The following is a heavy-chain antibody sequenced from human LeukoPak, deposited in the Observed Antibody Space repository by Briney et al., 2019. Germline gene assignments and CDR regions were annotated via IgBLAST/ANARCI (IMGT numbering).Heavy chain of an antibody. J-gene: IGHJ4*02. D-gene: IGHD3-10*01. V-gene: IGHV1-3*01. CDR3: ARAYMVRGVIIGY. CDR2: INAGNGNT. Sequence: ASVEVSCKASGYTFTSYAMHWVRQAPGQRLEWMGWINAGNGNTKYSQKFQGRVTITRDTSASTAYMELSSLRSEDTAVYYRARAYMVRGVIIGYWGQGTLVTVSS. CDR1: GYTFTSYA.